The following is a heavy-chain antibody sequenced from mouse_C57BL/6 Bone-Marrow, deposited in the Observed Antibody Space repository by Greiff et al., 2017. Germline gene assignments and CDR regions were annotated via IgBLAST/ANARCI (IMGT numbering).Heavy chain of an antibody. CDR1: GYTFTSYW. V-gene: IGHV1-55*01. D-gene: IGHD4-1*01. Sequence: QVQLKQPGAELVKPGASVKMSCKASGYTFTSYWITWVKQRPGQGLEWIGDIYPTCGRTNYNEKFKSKAILTVDTSSNTSYMQLSSLTSEDSAVVSFASSGPLGRSFDYWGQGTTLTVSS. CDR2: IYPTCGRT. J-gene: IGHJ2*01. CDR3: ASSGPLGRSFDY.